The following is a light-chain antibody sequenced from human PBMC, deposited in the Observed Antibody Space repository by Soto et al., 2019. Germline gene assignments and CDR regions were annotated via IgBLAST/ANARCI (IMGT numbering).Light chain of an antibody. V-gene: IGKV2-28*01. Sequence: IVRTHSLRARPVTAGEPSSITCMTSHKIMNRNGYNYFNWYRQKPGQSPQVLIYVGSNRASGVPDRFSGSGSGTDFTLKISRVEAEDVGVYFCAQGLQIPRPCGGGTKVDSK. CDR3: AQGLQIPRP. J-gene: IGKJ4*01. CDR2: VGS. CDR1: HKIMNRNGYNY.